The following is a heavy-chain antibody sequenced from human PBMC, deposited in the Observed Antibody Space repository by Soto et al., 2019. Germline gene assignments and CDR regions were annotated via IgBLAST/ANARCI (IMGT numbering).Heavy chain of an antibody. D-gene: IGHD6-19*01. CDR1: GGSISSSSYY. CDR3: ARRKAVAGTGFDY. Sequence: SETLSLTCTVSGGSISSSSYYWGWIRQPPGKGLEWIGSIYYSGSTYYNPSLKSRVTISVDTSKNQFSLKLSSVTAADTAVYYCARRKAVAGTGFDYWGQGTLVTVSS. J-gene: IGHJ4*02. V-gene: IGHV4-39*01. CDR2: IYYSGST.